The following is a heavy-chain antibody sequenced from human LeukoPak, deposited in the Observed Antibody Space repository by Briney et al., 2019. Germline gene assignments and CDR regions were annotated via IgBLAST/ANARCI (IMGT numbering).Heavy chain of an antibody. Sequence: SSETLSLTCAVYGGSFSGYYWSWIRQPPGKGLEWIGEINHSGSTNYNPSLKSRVTISVDTSKNQFSLKLSSVTAADTAVYYCAREGIAVAGTPIYFDYWGQGTLVTVSS. CDR3: AREGIAVAGTPIYFDY. CDR2: INHSGST. J-gene: IGHJ4*02. V-gene: IGHV4-34*01. CDR1: GGSFSGYY. D-gene: IGHD6-19*01.